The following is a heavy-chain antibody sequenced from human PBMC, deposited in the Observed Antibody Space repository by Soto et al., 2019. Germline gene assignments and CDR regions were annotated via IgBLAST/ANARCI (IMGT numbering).Heavy chain of an antibody. J-gene: IGHJ4*01. CDR1: GYTFTSYA. D-gene: IGHD6-19*01. Sequence: ASVKVSCKASGYTFTSYAIHWVRQAPGQRLEWMGWINAGNGDTKYSQKLQGRITITRDTSATTAYVELSSLTSEDTALYYCTIDPATYSSGYDYWG. V-gene: IGHV1-3*01. CDR3: TIDPATYSSGYDY. CDR2: INAGNGDT.